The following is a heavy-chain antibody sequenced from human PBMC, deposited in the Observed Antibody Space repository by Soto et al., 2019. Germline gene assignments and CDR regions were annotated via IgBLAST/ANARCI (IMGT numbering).Heavy chain of an antibody. D-gene: IGHD4-17*01. Sequence: QVQLVQSGAEVKKPGASVKVSCKASGYTFTSYDINWVLQATGQGLEYLGWMNPNSGNTGYVQKFQGRVTMTWDSSITTAYMELSSLRSEDTAVYFCARGVKYGAYSRWFDPWGQGTLVTVSS. V-gene: IGHV1-8*01. CDR3: ARGVKYGAYSRWFDP. CDR2: MNPNSGNT. J-gene: IGHJ5*02. CDR1: GYTFTSYD.